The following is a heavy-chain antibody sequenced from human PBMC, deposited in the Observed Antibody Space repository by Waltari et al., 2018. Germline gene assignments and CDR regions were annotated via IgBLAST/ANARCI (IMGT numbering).Heavy chain of an antibody. CDR1: GGTFSSYA. V-gene: IGHV1-69*12. CDR3: ARDGDGYPVYFDY. Sequence: QVQLVQSGAEVKKPGSSVKVSCKASGGTFSSYAISWVRQAPGQGLEWMGGIIPIFGTAKYAQESQGRVTITADHTTSTAYVELSSLRSEDTAVYYWARDGDGYPVYFDYWGQGTLVTVSA. D-gene: IGHD5-12*01. J-gene: IGHJ4*02. CDR2: IIPIFGTA.